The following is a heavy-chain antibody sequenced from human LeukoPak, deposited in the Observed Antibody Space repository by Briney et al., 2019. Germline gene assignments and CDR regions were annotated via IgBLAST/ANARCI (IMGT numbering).Heavy chain of an antibody. CDR2: ISSSGSTI. CDR3: AKDQDYYDSSGVPTD. CDR1: GFTFSDYY. Sequence: GGSLRLSCAASGFTFSDYYMSWIRQAPGKGLEWVSYISSSGSTIYYADSVKGRFTISRDNSKNTLYLQMNSLRAEDTAVYYCAKDQDYYDSSGVPTDWGQGTLVTVSS. D-gene: IGHD3-22*01. V-gene: IGHV3-11*04. J-gene: IGHJ4*02.